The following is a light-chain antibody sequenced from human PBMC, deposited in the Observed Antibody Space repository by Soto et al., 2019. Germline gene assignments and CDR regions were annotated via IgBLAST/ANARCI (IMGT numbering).Light chain of an antibody. CDR1: QGVRSW. V-gene: IGKV1-12*01. Sequence: DIQMTQSPSSVSASVGDRVTITCRASQGVRSWLAWYQQKPGTVPKLLIYKASTLQSGVPSRFSGSGSGTEFTLTISSLQPEDYATYYCQQANSFPLTFGGGTKVDIK. J-gene: IGKJ4*01. CDR3: QQANSFPLT. CDR2: KAS.